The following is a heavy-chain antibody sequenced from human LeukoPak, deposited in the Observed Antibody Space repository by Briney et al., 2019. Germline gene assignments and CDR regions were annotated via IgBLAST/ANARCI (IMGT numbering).Heavy chain of an antibody. J-gene: IGHJ4*02. CDR2: IYYTGST. CDR1: GGSVSSYY. Sequence: SETLPLTCSVSGGSVSSYYWTWIRQPPGKGLEWIGYIYYTGSTNYNPSLKSRVTISLDTSKNQFSLKLSSVTAADTPVYYCTEAQYGYAFDYWGQGALVTVSS. V-gene: IGHV4-59*02. D-gene: IGHD5-12*01. CDR3: TEAQYGYAFDY.